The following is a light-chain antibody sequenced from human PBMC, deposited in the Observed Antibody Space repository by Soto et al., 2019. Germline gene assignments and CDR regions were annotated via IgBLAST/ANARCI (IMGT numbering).Light chain of an antibody. CDR2: AAS. CDR3: QQSYSTLRT. CDR1: QSISTY. Sequence: DLQMTQSPSSLSASVGDRFTSTCRASQSISTYLNWYQHKKGKAPKXXMHAASSLQSGVPSRFSGSGYGTDFNLTISSLQTEDFATYYCQQSYSTLRTFGQGTKVDIK. J-gene: IGKJ1*01. V-gene: IGKV1-39*01.